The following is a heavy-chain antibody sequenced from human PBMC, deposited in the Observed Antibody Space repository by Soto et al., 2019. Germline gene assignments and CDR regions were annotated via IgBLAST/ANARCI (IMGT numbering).Heavy chain of an antibody. CDR1: GFTFSTYA. D-gene: IGHD1-1*01. Sequence: EVPLVESGGGLVKPGGSLRLSCATSGFTFSTYAMTWVRQAPGKGLEWVAFISSSGSNIQYADSVEGRFTISRDDAKNSVYLQMDSLGADDTALYYCAREGNDHEYWGQGTLVSVSS. V-gene: IGHV3-21*01. CDR3: AREGNDHEY. CDR2: ISSSGSNI. J-gene: IGHJ4*02.